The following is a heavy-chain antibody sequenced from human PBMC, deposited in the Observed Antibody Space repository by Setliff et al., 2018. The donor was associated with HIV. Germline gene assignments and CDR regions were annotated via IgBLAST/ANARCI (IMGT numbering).Heavy chain of an antibody. J-gene: IGHJ6*02. CDR2: VTPILHTT. Sequence: ASVKVSCKASGYTFASYAMNWVRQAPGQGLEWMGGVTPILHTTNYAQKFQGRVTITADISTRTVYMELSSLTSEDTAVYYCARGDIAVAASGYYYGMDVWGQGTTVTVSS. CDR1: GYTFASYA. D-gene: IGHD6-19*01. CDR3: ARGDIAVAASGYYYGMDV. V-gene: IGHV1-69*10.